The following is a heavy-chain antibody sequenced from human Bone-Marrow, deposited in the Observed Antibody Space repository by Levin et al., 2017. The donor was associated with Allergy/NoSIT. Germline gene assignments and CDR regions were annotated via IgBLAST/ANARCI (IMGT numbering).Heavy chain of an antibody. Sequence: PGESLKISCAASGFTFSTYGIHWVRQAPGKGLEWVAVIRYDGSDEYYADSVRGRFTISRDNSKNMLYLQMNSLRAEDTAVYYCARARGSHYYYYMDVWGTGTTVTVSS. CDR3: ARARGSHYYYYMDV. V-gene: IGHV3-33*01. D-gene: IGHD3-10*01. CDR1: GFTFSTYG. CDR2: IRYDGSDE. J-gene: IGHJ6*03.